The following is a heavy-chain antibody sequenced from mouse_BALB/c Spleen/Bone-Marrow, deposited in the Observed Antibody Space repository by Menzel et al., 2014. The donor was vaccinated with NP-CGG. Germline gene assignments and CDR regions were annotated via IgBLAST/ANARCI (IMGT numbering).Heavy chain of an antibody. J-gene: IGHJ4*01. CDR3: TRRGRGYAMDY. V-gene: IGHV6-6*02. Sequence: DVKLVESGGGLVQPGGSMKLSCVASGFTFSNYWMNWVRQAPEKGLEWVAEIRLKSNNYATNYAESVKGRFTISRDDSKSSVYLQMNNLRAEDTGIYYCTRRGRGYAMDYWGQGSSVTVSS. CDR2: IRLKSNNYAT. CDR1: GFTFSNYW.